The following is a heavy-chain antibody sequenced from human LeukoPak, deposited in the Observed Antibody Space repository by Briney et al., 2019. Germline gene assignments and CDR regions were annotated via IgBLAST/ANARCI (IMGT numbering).Heavy chain of an antibody. D-gene: IGHD3-10*01. J-gene: IGHJ5*02. CDR1: GGSISSGGYY. Sequence: SQTLSLTCTVSGGSISSGGYYWSWIRQHPGKGLEWIGYIYYSGSTYYNPSLKSRVTISVDTSKNQFSLKLTSVTAAGAAGYCCARGGVLWFGELVWFDPWGQGTLVTVSS. CDR3: ARGGVLWFGELVWFDP. V-gene: IGHV4-31*03. CDR2: IYYSGST.